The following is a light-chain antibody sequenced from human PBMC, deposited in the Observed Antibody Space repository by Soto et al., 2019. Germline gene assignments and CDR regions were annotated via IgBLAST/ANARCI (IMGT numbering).Light chain of an antibody. V-gene: IGKV3-20*01. CDR1: QSVSSSY. CDR2: GAS. J-gene: IGKJ1*01. CDR3: QRHRT. Sequence: EIVFTQSPGTLSLSPGERATLSCRASQSVSSSYLAWYQQKPGQAPRLLIYGASSRATGIPDRFSGSGSGTDFTLTISRLEPEDFAVYYCQRHRTFGQGTKVDIK.